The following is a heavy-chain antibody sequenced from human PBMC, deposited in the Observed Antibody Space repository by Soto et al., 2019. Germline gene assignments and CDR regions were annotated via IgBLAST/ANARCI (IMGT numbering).Heavy chain of an antibody. V-gene: IGHV3-74*01. D-gene: IGHD3-22*01. CDR2: INSDGSRT. CDR3: ARALTYYYDIDY. CDR1: RFTFSSYR. Sequence: EVQLVESGGGLVQAGGSLRLSCAASRFTFSSYRMHWVRQAPGKRLVWVSRINSDGSRTIYADSVKGRFTISRDNAKNTLYLQMNSLTAEDTAVYYCARALTYYYDIDYWGQGTLVTVSS. J-gene: IGHJ4*02.